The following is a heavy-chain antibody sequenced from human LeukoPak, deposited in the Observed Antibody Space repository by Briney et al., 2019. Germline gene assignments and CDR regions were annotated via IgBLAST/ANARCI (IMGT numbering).Heavy chain of an antibody. CDR2: ISYDGSNK. Sequence: GKSLRLSCAVSGFTFTTYAMHWVRQAPGKGLEWVAVISYDGSNKYYADSVKGRFTITRDNSKNTLYLQMNSLRPEDTAVYYCANGARDILTSLDYWGQGTLVTVSS. J-gene: IGHJ4*02. CDR3: ANGARDILTSLDY. CDR1: GFTFTTYA. D-gene: IGHD3-9*01. V-gene: IGHV3-30-3*01.